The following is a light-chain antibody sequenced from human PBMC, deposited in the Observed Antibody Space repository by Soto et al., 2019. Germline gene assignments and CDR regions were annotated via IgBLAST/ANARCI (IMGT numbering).Light chain of an antibody. CDR1: QSINSY. V-gene: IGKV3-11*01. Sequence: EIVLTQSPVSLSLSPGERATLSCRASQSINSYLAWYQQKPGQAPRLFIYDASNRATGIPARFSGSGSGTDFPLPIRSLAPVDFAVYYCQQRNELPLTVGLGTRLE. J-gene: IGKJ4*02. CDR3: QQRNELPLT. CDR2: DAS.